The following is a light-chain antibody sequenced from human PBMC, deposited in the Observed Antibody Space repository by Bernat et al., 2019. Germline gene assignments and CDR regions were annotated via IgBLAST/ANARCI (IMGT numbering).Light chain of an antibody. CDR1: ALAHHF. Sequence: SYELTQPPSVSVSSGQTARTTCSGDALAHHFTYWYQQKSGQAPVVLIYKVSERPSGIPERISGSSSGTTVTLTISGVQPEDEADYYCQSADNSGTYFFGTGTKVNVL. CDR3: QSADNSGTYF. CDR2: KVS. V-gene: IGLV3-25*03. J-gene: IGLJ1*01.